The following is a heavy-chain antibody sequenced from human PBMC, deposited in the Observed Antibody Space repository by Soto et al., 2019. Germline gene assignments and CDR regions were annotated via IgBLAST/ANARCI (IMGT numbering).Heavy chain of an antibody. J-gene: IGHJ6*02. CDR2: NHYSGST. CDR3: ASHSQCAGSGTSPPYYYGMEG. D-gene: IGHD3-10*01. Sequence: ASETLSLTCTVSGGSNSCGGYYCSWIRQHPGKGLEWIGYNHYSGSTYYNPSLKSRVSISVDTPKNEFSLKLSSVSAAYTAEYYCASHSQCAGSGTSPPYYYGMEGRG. CDR1: GGSNSCGGYY. V-gene: IGHV4-31*03.